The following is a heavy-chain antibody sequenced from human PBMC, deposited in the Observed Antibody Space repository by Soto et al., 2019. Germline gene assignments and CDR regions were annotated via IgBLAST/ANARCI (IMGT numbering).Heavy chain of an antibody. V-gene: IGHV1-46*01. J-gene: IGHJ4*02. CDR2: IIPMLAIT. D-gene: IGHD5-12*01. CDR3: VRDSPIGSAFSGHDDIDS. Sequence: VKVSCKASGYTFTSYYMHWVRQAPGQGLEWMGIIIPMLAITNYAQKFQGRVTITADKSTTTAYMEVSSLRPEDTAMYYCVRDSPIGSAFSGHDDIDSWGQGTLVTVSS. CDR1: GYTFTSYY.